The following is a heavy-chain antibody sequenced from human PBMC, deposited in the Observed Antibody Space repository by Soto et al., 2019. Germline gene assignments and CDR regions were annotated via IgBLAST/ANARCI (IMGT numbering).Heavy chain of an antibody. J-gene: IGHJ2*01. V-gene: IGHV1-3*01. CDR2: INAGNGNT. Sequence: QVQLVQSGAEVKKPGASVKVSCKASGYTFTSYAMHWVRQAPGQRLEWMGWINAGNGNTKYSQKYQGRVTITRDTSASTAYMELSSLRSEDTAVYYCARDQYSGYINGYFDLWGRGTLDTVSS. CDR3: ARDQYSGYINGYFDL. CDR1: GYTFTSYA. D-gene: IGHD5-12*01.